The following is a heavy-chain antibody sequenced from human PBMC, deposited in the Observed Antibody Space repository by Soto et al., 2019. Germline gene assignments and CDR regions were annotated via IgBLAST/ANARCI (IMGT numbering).Heavy chain of an antibody. V-gene: IGHV4-59*01. CDR2: VYYGGST. CDR3: ARDREQHVFDY. J-gene: IGHJ4*02. CDR1: GRSISNYY. D-gene: IGHD1-1*01. Sequence: TLSLTCTASGRSISNYYWSWVRQPPGKGLEWIGSVYYGGSTNYNPSLKSRVTISVDTSKNQFSLRLSSVTAADTAVYFCARDREQHVFDYWGQG.